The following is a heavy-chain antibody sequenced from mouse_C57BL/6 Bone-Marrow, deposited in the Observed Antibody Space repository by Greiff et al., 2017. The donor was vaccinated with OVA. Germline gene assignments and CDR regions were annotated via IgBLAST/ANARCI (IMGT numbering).Heavy chain of an antibody. V-gene: IGHV1-55*01. CDR2: IYPGSGST. CDR3: ARGRILTTVVAPDY. Sequence: QVQLQQPGAELVKPGASVKMSCKASGYTFTSYWITWVKQRPGQGLEWIGDIYPGSGSTNYNEKFKSKATLTVDTSSSTAYMQLSSLTSEDSAVYYCARGRILTTVVAPDYWGQGTTLTVSS. D-gene: IGHD1-1*01. CDR1: GYTFTSYW. J-gene: IGHJ2*01.